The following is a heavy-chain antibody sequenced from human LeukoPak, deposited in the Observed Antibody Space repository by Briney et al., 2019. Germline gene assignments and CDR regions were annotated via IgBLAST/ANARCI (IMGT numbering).Heavy chain of an antibody. Sequence: SETLSLTCTVSGGSISSYYWSWIRQPPGKGLEWIGYIYYSGSTNYNPSLESRVTISVDTSKNQFSLKLSSVTAADTAVYYCARVPPYYYDSSGYYTGTHFDYWGQGTLVTVSS. V-gene: IGHV4-59*01. CDR3: ARVPPYYYDSSGYYTGTHFDY. CDR1: GGSISSYY. CDR2: IYYSGST. D-gene: IGHD3-22*01. J-gene: IGHJ4*02.